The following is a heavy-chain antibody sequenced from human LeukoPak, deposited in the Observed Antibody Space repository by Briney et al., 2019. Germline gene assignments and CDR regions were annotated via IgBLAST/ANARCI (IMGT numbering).Heavy chain of an antibody. CDR2: MNPTSGDT. V-gene: IGHV1-2*02. J-gene: IGHJ4*02. CDR3: ARGYCSGGSCYVFDY. D-gene: IGHD2-15*01. Sequence: ASVKVSCKASGYTFTGYYLHWVRQAPGQGLEWVGWMNPTSGDTNYAQKFQGRVTMTRDTSITTAYMELSSLRSDDTAVYYCARGYCSGGSCYVFDYWGQGALLTVSS. CDR1: GYTFTGYY.